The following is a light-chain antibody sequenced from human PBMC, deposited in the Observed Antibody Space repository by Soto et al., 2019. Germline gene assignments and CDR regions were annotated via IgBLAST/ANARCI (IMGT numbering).Light chain of an antibody. CDR3: SSYTTSGTRV. Sequence: QSVVTQPASVSGSPGQSITISCTGTTSDVGGYSFVSWYQLHPGKAPKLMIYEVSNRPSGVSNRFSGSKSGNTASLTISGLQAEDESDYYCSSYTTSGTRVFGTGTKVTVL. J-gene: IGLJ1*01. CDR1: TSDVGGYSF. V-gene: IGLV2-14*01. CDR2: EVS.